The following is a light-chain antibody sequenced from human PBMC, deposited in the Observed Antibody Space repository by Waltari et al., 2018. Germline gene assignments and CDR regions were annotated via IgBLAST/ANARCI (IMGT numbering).Light chain of an antibody. V-gene: IGLV1-40*01. CDR2: DNT. J-gene: IGLJ1*01. CDR1: ASNIGAGYG. Sequence: QSVLTQPPSLSGAPGQGVPIPCTGRASNIGAGYGLRGYQQFPGTAPKLLIYDNTNRPSGVPARFSGSKSGTSASLAITGLQAEDEADYYCQSYDSSLRGFYVFGTGTKVTV. CDR3: QSYDSSLRGFYV.